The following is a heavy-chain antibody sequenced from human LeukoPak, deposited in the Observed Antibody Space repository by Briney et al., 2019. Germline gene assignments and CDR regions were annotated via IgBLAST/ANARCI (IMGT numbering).Heavy chain of an antibody. V-gene: IGHV4-59*08. CDR1: GGSISSYY. J-gene: IGHJ4*02. D-gene: IGHD5-18*01. CDR3: ARLGYSYGAIDY. Sequence: SETLSLTCTVSGGSISSYYWSWIRQPPGKGLEWIGYIYYSGSTNYNPSLESRVTISVDTSKNQFSLKLSSVTAADTAVYYCARLGYSYGAIDYWGQGTLVTVSS. CDR2: IYYSGST.